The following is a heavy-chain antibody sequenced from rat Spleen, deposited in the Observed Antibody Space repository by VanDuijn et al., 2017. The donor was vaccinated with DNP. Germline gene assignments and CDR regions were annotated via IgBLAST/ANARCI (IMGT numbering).Heavy chain of an antibody. V-gene: IGHV5-31*01. CDR1: GFIFSNHW. D-gene: IGHD5-1*01. CDR3: TREKTGRD. J-gene: IGHJ2*01. Sequence: EVQLVESGGGPVQPGRSLKLSCLASGFIFSNHWMTWIRQAPGKGLEWVASITHTGDSTYYPDSVQGRFTLSRDNAKSTLYLQMNSLRSEDTATYYCTREKTGRDWGQGVMVTVSS. CDR2: ITHTGDST.